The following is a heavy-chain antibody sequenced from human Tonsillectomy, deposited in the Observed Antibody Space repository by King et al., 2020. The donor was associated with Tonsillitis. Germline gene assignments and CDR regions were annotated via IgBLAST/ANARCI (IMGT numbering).Heavy chain of an antibody. J-gene: IGHJ6*02. CDR1: GFTFSSYA. Sequence: VQLVQSGGGLVQPGGSLRLSCAASGFTFSSYAMSCVRQAPGKGLEWVSAISGSGGSTYYADSVKGRFTISRDNSKNTLYLQMNSLRAEDTAVYYCAKSFDFWSGYLSFYYYGMDVWGQGTTVTVSS. D-gene: IGHD3-3*01. CDR2: ISGSGGST. V-gene: IGHV3-23*04. CDR3: AKSFDFWSGYLSFYYYGMDV.